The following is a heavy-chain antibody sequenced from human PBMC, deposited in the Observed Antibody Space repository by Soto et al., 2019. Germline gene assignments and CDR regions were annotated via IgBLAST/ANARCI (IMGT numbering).Heavy chain of an antibody. D-gene: IGHD5-18*01. Sequence: GGSLRLSCAASGFTFSSFALSWVRQAPGKGLEWVSAISGSGDGTDYADSVKGRFTISRDNSNNTLYLQMNSLRAEDTAVYYCAGPGYSSQDYWGQGALVTVSS. CDR1: GFTFSSFA. V-gene: IGHV3-23*01. J-gene: IGHJ4*02. CDR2: ISGSGDGT. CDR3: AGPGYSSQDY.